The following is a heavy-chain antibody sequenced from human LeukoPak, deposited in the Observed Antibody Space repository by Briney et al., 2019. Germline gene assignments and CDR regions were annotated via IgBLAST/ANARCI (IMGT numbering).Heavy chain of an antibody. J-gene: IGHJ3*02. Sequence: GGSLRLSCTASGFTFGDYAMSWVRQAPGKGLVWVSRINGDGSGTNYDDSVKGRFTISRDNAKNTLYLQMNSLRAEDTAVYYCARGGYTYGPATLGALDIWGPGTMVPVSS. CDR2: INGDGSGT. CDR1: GFTFGDYA. D-gene: IGHD5-18*01. V-gene: IGHV3-74*01. CDR3: ARGGYTYGPATLGALDI.